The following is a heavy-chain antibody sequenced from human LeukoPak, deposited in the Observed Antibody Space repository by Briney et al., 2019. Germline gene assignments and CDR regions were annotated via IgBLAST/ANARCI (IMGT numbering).Heavy chain of an antibody. CDR2: IYYSGST. CDR3: ARSPYYDFWSGYSDYGMDV. CDR1: GGSISSYY. J-gene: IGHJ6*04. D-gene: IGHD3-3*01. V-gene: IGHV4-59*01. Sequence: PSETLSLTCTVSGGSISSYYWSWIRQPPGKGLEWIGYIYYSGSTNYNPSLKSRVTISVDTSKNQFSLKLSSVTAADTAVYYCARSPYYDFWSGYSDYGMDVWGKGTTVTVSS.